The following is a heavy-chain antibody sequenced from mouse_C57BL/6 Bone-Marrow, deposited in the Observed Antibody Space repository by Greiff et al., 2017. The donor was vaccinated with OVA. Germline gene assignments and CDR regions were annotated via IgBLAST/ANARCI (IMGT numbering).Heavy chain of an antibody. CDR2: INPNNGGT. CDR1: GYTFTDYY. D-gene: IGHD2-5*01. CDR3: ARRAYYSNYEDYFDY. V-gene: IGHV1-26*01. J-gene: IGHJ2*01. Sequence: VLLQQSGPELVKPGASVKISCKASGYTFTDYYMNWVKQSHGKSLEWIGDINPNNGGTSYNQKFKGKATLTVDKSSSTAYMELRSLTSEDSAVYYCARRAYYSNYEDYFDYWGQGTTLTVSS.